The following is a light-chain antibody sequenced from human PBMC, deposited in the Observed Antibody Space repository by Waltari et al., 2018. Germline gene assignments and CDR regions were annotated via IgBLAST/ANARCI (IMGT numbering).Light chain of an antibody. J-gene: IGLJ2*01. Sequence: QSALTQPPSASGSPGQSVTISCTGTSSDVGGYNYVSWYQQHPGKAPKLMIYEVSKRPSGVPDRFCGSKSGNTASLTVSGLQAEDEADYYCSSHAGNNNVLFGGGTKLTVL. V-gene: IGLV2-8*01. CDR2: EVS. CDR1: SSDVGGYNY. CDR3: SSHAGNNNVL.